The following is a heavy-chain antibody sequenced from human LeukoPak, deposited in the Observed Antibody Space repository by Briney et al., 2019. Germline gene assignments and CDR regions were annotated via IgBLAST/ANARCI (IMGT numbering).Heavy chain of an antibody. D-gene: IGHD5-12*01. Sequence: GGSLRLSRVASGFSSTNYAMKWVRQAPGKGLEWVSLIIGSSGSTFYADSVKGRFTISRDKSKNTLYLQMNSLRAEDTAVYYCARGAYDYIEIAYFDYWGQGSLVTVPS. J-gene: IGHJ4*02. CDR2: IIGSSGST. CDR3: ARGAYDYIEIAYFDY. CDR1: GFSSTNYA. V-gene: IGHV3-23*01.